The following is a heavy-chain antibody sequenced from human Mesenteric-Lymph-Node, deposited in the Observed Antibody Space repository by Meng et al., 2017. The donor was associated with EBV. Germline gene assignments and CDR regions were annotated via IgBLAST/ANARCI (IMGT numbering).Heavy chain of an antibody. D-gene: IGHD1-26*01. CDR3: ARRGKVGAGY. Sequence: VQLQQWGAGLLESSATLSLTCAVYGGSFSGYYWSWNRQPPGKGLEWIGEINHSGSTNYNPSLKSRVTISVDTSKNQFSLKLSSVTAADTAVYYCARRGKVGAGYWGQGTLVTVSS. J-gene: IGHJ4*02. CDR1: GGSFSGYY. V-gene: IGHV4-34*01. CDR2: INHSGST.